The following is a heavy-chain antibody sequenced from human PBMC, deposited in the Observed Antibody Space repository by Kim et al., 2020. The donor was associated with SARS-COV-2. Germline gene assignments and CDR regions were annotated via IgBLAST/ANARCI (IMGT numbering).Heavy chain of an antibody. CDR1: GGTFSSYA. V-gene: IGHV1-69*13. CDR3: ASPYCSGGSCQLIYYGMDV. Sequence: SVKVSCKASGGTFSSYAISWVRQAPGQGLEWMGGIIPIFGTANYAQKFQGRVTITADESTSTAYMELSSLRSEDTAVYYCASPYCSGGSCQLIYYGMDVWGQGTTVTVSS. CDR2: IIPIFGTA. D-gene: IGHD2-15*01. J-gene: IGHJ6*02.